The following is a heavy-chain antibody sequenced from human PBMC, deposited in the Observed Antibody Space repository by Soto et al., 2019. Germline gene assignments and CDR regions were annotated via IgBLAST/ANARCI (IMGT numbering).Heavy chain of an antibody. CDR2: IYYSGST. J-gene: IGHJ6*02. Sequence: PSETLSLTCTVSGGSVSSGDYFWSWLRQSPGKRLEWIAYIYYSGSTNYNPSLKSRVTISVDTSKSQVSLTLTSMTAADAALYYCARSPNYYYYGVDVWGQGTAVTVSS. CDR1: GGSVSSGDYF. CDR3: ARSPNYYYYGVDV. V-gene: IGHV4-61*08. D-gene: IGHD3-10*01.